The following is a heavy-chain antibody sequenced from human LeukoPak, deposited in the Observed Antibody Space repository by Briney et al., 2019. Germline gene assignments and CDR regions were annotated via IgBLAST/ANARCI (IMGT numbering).Heavy chain of an antibody. V-gene: IGHV4-34*01. D-gene: IGHD3-3*01. CDR3: ARRSGYSYYYGMDV. CDR2: INHSGST. CDR1: GGSFSGYY. Sequence: SETLSLTCAVYGGSFSGYYWSWIRQPPGKGLEWIGEINHSGSTNYNPSLKSRVTISVDTSKNQFSLKLSSVTAADTAVYYCARRSGYSYYYGMDVWGQGTTVTVSS. J-gene: IGHJ6*02.